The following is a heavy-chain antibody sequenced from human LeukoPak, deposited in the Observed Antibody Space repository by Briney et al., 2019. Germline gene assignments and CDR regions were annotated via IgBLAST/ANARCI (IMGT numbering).Heavy chain of an antibody. J-gene: IGHJ6*02. V-gene: IGHV4-34*11. CDR1: GGSFSGYY. Sequence: NPSETLSLTCAVYGGSFSGYYWSWIRQPPGKGLEWIGYISDSGSTNYSPSLRSRVTISGDTSKNQFSLNVNSVTAADTAVYYCARDCGAGLAVPGSASSCYGLDVWGQGTTVTVSS. CDR3: ARDCGAGLAVPGSASSCYGLDV. D-gene: IGHD6-19*01. CDR2: ISDSGST.